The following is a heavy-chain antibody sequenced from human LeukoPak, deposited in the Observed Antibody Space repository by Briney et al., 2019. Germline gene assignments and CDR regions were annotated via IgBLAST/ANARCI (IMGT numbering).Heavy chain of an antibody. Sequence: GGSLRLSCAASGFTFSSYGMHWVRQAPGKGLEWVAVISYDGSNKYYADSVKGRFTISRDNSKNTLYLQMNSLRAEDTAVYYCAKVGGCSSTSCCHDAFDIWGQGRMVTVSS. CDR3: AKVGGCSSTSCCHDAFDI. CDR1: GFTFSSYG. V-gene: IGHV3-30*18. CDR2: ISYDGSNK. D-gene: IGHD2-2*01. J-gene: IGHJ3*02.